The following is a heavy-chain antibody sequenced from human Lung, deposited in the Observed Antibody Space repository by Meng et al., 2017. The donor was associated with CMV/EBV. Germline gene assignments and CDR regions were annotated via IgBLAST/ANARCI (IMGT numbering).Heavy chain of an antibody. CDR3: ARDRDWELFDY. CDR2: INTDANER. D-gene: IGHD3-10*01. Sequence: DVQLVESGGGLVQPGGSLGLSCAVSGFTFSDYNIHWVRQAPGKGLVWVSRINTDANERTYEDSVKGRFSITRDNAKNTVFLQMNSLRAEDTAIYYCARDRDWELFDYWGQGILVTVSS. J-gene: IGHJ4*02. CDR1: GFTFSDYN. V-gene: IGHV3-74*03.